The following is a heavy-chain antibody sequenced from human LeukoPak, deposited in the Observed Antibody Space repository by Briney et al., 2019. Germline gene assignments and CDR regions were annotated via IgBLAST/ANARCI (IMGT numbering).Heavy chain of an antibody. V-gene: IGHV3-23*01. J-gene: IGHJ5*02. Sequence: QAGGSLRLSCAASGFTFSSYAMSWVRQAPGKGLEWVSAISGSGGSTYYADSVKGRFTISRDNSKNTLYLQMNSLRAEDTAVYYCAKAGGATVIGFFDPWGQGTLVTVSS. CDR2: ISGSGGST. CDR1: GFTFSSYA. D-gene: IGHD1-26*01. CDR3: AKAGGATVIGFFDP.